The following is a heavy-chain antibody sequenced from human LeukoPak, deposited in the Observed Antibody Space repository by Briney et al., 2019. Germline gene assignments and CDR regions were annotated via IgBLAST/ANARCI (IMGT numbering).Heavy chain of an antibody. CDR1: GFAFSNSW. CDR2: IISDGSRT. CDR3: ARDGSLPDY. Sequence: PGGSLRLSWAPSGFAFSNSWMHWVRQSPGKGLVWVSRIISDGSRTSYADSVKGRFTISRDNAKNTLYLQMNSLGAEDTAVYYCARDGSLPDYWGQGTLVTVSS. J-gene: IGHJ4*02. V-gene: IGHV3-74*01.